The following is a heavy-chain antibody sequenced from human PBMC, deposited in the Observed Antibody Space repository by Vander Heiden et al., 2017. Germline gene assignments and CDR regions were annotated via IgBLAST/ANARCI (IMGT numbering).Heavy chain of an antibody. CDR1: GGSISSGGYY. CDR2: LYYSGST. CDR3: ASLGRVGSYIGRFDY. V-gene: IGHV4-31*03. Sequence: QVQLQESGPGLVKPSQTLSLTCTVSGGSISSGGYYWSWIRQHPGKALGWIGYLYYSGSTYYNPSLKSRVTISVDTSKNQFSLKLSSVTAADTAVYYCASLGRVGSYIGRFDYWGQGTLVTVSS. D-gene: IGHD1-26*01. J-gene: IGHJ4*02.